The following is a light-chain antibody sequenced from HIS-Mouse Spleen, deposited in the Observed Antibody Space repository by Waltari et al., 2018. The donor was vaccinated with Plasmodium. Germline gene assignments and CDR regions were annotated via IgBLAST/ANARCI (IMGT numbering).Light chain of an antibody. CDR1: NIGSKS. CDR3: QVWDSSSDHPV. Sequence: SYVLTQPPSVSVATGQTARITCGGNNIGSKSVHWYQQKPGQAPVLGVYDDSARPSGIPERFSGSNSGNTATLTISRVEAGDEADYYCQVWDSSSDHPVFGGGTKLTVL. J-gene: IGLJ2*01. V-gene: IGLV3-21*02. CDR2: DDS.